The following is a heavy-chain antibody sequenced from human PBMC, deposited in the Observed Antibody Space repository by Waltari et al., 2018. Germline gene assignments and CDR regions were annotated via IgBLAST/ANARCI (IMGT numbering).Heavy chain of an antibody. J-gene: IGHJ4*02. CDR1: GGSISSYY. Sequence: QVQLQESGPGLVKPSETLSLTCPVSGGSISSYYWSWIRQPPGKGLEWIGYIYSSGSTNYNPSLKSRVIISVDTSKNQFSLKVRSMTAADTAVYYCARDRGYQDYWGQGTLVTVSS. D-gene: IGHD3-10*01. V-gene: IGHV4-59*01. CDR3: ARDRGYQDY. CDR2: IYSSGST.